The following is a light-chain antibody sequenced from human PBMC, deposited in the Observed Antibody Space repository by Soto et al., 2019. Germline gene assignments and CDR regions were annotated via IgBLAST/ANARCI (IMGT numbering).Light chain of an antibody. Sequence: EIVLTQSPATLSLSPGERATLSCRASQSVISYLAWYQQKPGQAPRLLIYDASTRATGIPARFSGSGSGTDFTLTITSLQSEDFAVYYCQQYNNWPLTFGGGTKVDIK. CDR1: QSVISY. V-gene: IGKV3-11*01. CDR2: DAS. CDR3: QQYNNWPLT. J-gene: IGKJ4*01.